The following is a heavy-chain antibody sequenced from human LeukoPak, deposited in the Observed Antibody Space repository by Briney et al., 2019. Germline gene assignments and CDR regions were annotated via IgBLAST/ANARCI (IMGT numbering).Heavy chain of an antibody. V-gene: IGHV3-23*01. J-gene: IGHJ4*02. CDR3: AKRLGTAGFDY. CDR2: IGSGGST. Sequence: PGGALRLPCAASGFTFSPYAIGGVRPAPGKELEWVSVIGSGGSTYSADSVTGRFTISRDNSKSTLYLQMNGLRAEDTAVYHCAKRLGTAGFDYWGQGTLVTVSS. CDR1: GFTFSPYA. D-gene: IGHD1/OR15-1a*01.